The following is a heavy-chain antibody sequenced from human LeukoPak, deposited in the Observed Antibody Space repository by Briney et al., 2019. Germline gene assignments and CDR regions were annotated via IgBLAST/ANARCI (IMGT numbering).Heavy chain of an antibody. CDR2: ISGGGGTT. CDR3: AIPVISTGNSNSFDI. V-gene: IGHV3-23*01. D-gene: IGHD2-21*01. CDR1: GFTFSTYA. Sequence: GGSLRLSCAASGFTFSTYAMRWVRQAPGKGLEWVSTISGGGGTTYYGDSVKGRFTISRDNSKNTLYLQMSSLRAEDPAVYYCAIPVISTGNSNSFDIWGQGTMVTVSS. J-gene: IGHJ3*02.